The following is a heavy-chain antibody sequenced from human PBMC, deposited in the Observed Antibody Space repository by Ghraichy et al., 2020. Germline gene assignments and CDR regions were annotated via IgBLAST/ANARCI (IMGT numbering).Heavy chain of an antibody. CDR2: ISNDGVTT. J-gene: IGHJ4*02. D-gene: IGHD4-17*01. V-gene: IGHV3-23*01. CDR3: AKGRGGGVMTPVTPYYFDS. Sequence: SCAASGFTFSTDAMSWVRQAPGKGLEWVSGISNDGVTTYYAGSVRGRFTISRDNSKSMLFLQMSNLGADDSATYYCAKGRGGGVMTPVTPYYFDSWGQGTLVNVSS. CDR1: GFTFSTDA.